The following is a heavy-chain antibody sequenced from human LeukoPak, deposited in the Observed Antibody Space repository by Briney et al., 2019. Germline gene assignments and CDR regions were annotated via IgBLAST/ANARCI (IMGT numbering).Heavy chain of an antibody. CDR1: GGSISSYY. Sequence: PSETLSLTCTVSGGSISSYYWSWIRQPPGKGLEWIGYIYYSGSTNYNPSLKSRVTISVDTSKNQFSLKLSSVTAADTAVYYCARAPGGNSFMATIEGWFDYWGQGTLVTVSS. D-gene: IGHD5-24*01. J-gene: IGHJ4*02. V-gene: IGHV4-59*01. CDR2: IYYSGST. CDR3: ARAPGGNSFMATIEGWFDY.